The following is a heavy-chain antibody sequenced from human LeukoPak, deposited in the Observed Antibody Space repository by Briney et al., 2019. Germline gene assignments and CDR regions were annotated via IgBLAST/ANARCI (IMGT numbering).Heavy chain of an antibody. CDR3: ARGPSGYHNT. D-gene: IGHD5-12*01. Sequence: AGGSLRLSCAASGFTFSSYEMNWVRQAPGKGLEWVSYISSSGSTIYCADSVKGRFTISRDNSKTTLYLQMNSLRAEDTAVYYCARGPSGYHNTGGQGTLVTVSS. V-gene: IGHV3-48*03. J-gene: IGHJ4*02. CDR1: GFTFSSYE. CDR2: ISSSGSTI.